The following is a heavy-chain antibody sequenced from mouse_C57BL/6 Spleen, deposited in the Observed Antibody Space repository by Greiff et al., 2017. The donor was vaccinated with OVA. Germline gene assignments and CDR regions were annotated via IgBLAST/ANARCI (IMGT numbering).Heavy chain of an antibody. V-gene: IGHV1-22*01. J-gene: IGHJ2*01. CDR3: ARGLGTTVVGGGY. CDR2: INPNNGGT. Sequence: EVKLMESGPELVKPGASVKMSCKASGYTFTDYNMHWVKQSHGKSLEWIGYINPNNGGTSYNQKFKGKATLTVNKSSSTAYMELRSLTSEDSAVYYCARGLGTTVVGGGYWGQGTTLTVSS. CDR1: GYTFTDYN. D-gene: IGHD1-1*01.